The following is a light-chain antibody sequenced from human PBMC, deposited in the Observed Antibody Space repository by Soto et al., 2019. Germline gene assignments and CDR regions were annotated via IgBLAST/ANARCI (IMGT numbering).Light chain of an antibody. CDR3: QQRTNWRIT. J-gene: IGKJ5*01. CDR1: QSIRSN. Sequence: EIVMTQSPPTLSVSPGERAALSCRASQSIRSNLAWYQQKPGQAPRLLIYGASSRATGIPDRFSGSGSGTDFTLTISSLEPEDFAVYFCQQRTNWRITFGQGTRLEIK. CDR2: GAS. V-gene: IGKV3-11*01.